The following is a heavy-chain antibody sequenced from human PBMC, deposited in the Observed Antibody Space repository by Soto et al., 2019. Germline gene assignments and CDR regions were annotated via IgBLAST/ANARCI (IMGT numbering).Heavy chain of an antibody. Sequence: QVQLVESGGGVVQPGRSLRLSCAASGFTFSSYGMHWVRQAPGKGLEWVAVIWYDGRNKYYADSVKGRFTISRDNSKNTLYLQMNSLRAADTAVYYCARSDRRCSPNCVEVADYWGQGTLVTVSS. D-gene: IGHD2-2*01. J-gene: IGHJ4*02. CDR1: GFTFSSYG. V-gene: IGHV3-33*01. CDR3: ARSDRRCSPNCVEVADY. CDR2: IWYDGRNK.